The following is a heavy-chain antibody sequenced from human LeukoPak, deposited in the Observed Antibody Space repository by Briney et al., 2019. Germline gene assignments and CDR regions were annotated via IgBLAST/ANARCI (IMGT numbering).Heavy chain of an antibody. CDR3: AKPPGLYYDFWSGYFPFDY. V-gene: IGHV3-23*01. D-gene: IGHD3-3*01. CDR1: GFTFSSYA. J-gene: IGHJ4*02. CDR2: ISGSGGST. Sequence: GGSLRLSCAASGFTFSSYAMSWVRQAPGKGLEWVSAISGSGGSTYYADSVKGRFTISRDNSKNTLYLQMNGLRAEDTAVYYCAKPPGLYYDFWSGYFPFDYWGQGTLVTVSS.